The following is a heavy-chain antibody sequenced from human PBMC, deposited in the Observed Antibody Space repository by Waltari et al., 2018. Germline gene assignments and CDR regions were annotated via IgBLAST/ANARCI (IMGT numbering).Heavy chain of an antibody. CDR1: GFTFSSYA. CDR3: ARDRSSGSYYYYGMDV. J-gene: IGHJ6*02. Sequence: QVQLVESGGGVVQPGRSLRLSCAASGFTFSSYAMHWLRQAPGKGLEWVAVISYDGSNKYYADSVKGRFTISRDNSKNTLYLQMNSLRAEDTAVYYCARDRSSGSYYYYGMDVWGQGTTVTVSS. V-gene: IGHV3-30-3*01. CDR2: ISYDGSNK. D-gene: IGHD1-26*01.